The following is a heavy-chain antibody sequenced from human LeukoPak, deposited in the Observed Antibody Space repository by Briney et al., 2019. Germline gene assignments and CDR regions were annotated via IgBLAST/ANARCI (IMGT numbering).Heavy chain of an antibody. V-gene: IGHV1-2*02. CDR1: GYTFTGYY. J-gene: IGHJ4*02. CDR3: ARGVVVVVAATREADY. CDR2: INPNSGGT. D-gene: IGHD2-15*01. Sequence: GASVKVSCKASGYTFTGYYMHWVRQAPGQGLEWMGWINPNSGGTNYAQRFQGRVTMTRDTSISTAYMELTRLRSDDTAVYYCARGVVVVVAATREADYWGQGTLVTVSS.